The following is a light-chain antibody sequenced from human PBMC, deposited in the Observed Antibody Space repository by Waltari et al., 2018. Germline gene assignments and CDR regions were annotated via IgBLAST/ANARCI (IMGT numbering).Light chain of an antibody. CDR3: QQYNHWPLA. J-gene: IGKJ4*01. CDR2: GTS. CDR1: DNIYQN. V-gene: IGKV3-15*01. Sequence: ETVMTQSPATLSVSPGERVIPSCRASDNIYQNLAWYPQKPGQAPRLLIFGTSTRAPGIPARFSGSGSGTDYTLTISSLQSEDFAVYFCQQYNHWPLAFGGGTNIEIK.